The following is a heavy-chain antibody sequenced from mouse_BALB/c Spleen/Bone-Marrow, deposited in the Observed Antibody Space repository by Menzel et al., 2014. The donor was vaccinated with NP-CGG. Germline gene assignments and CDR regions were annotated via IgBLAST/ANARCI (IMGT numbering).Heavy chain of an antibody. CDR3: ARINGYEY. CDR1: GYTFTSYW. V-gene: IGHV1S81*02. J-gene: IGHJ2*01. D-gene: IGHD2-2*01. Sequence: VQLQQSGAELVKPGASVKLSCKASGYTFTSYWMHWVKQRPGQGLEWIGEIDPSTGRTDYNKKFKSQATLTVDKSASTACMHLSSLTAEDAAVYYFARINGYEYWGHCPPRPVSS. CDR2: IDPSTGRT.